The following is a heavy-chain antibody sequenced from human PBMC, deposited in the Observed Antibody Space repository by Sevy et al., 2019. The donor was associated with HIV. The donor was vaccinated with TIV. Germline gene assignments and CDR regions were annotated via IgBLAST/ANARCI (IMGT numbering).Heavy chain of an antibody. CDR3: ARHPLRILEWFDP. Sequence: SETLSLTCTVSGGSINDLYWSWIRQTPGRGLEWIGYISYGGITNYNPSITSRVIISVDTSKNQFSLKLNSMTAADTAVYYCARHPLRILEWFDPWGQGILVTVSS. D-gene: IGHD3-3*01. J-gene: IGHJ5*02. CDR2: ISYGGIT. CDR1: GGSINDLY. V-gene: IGHV4-59*08.